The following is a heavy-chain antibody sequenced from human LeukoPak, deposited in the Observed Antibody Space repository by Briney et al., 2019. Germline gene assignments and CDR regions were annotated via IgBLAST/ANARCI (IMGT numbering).Heavy chain of an antibody. D-gene: IGHD3-3*01. CDR1: GFIFSIYA. Sequence: PGRSLSLSCAVSGFIFSIYAMRWVRHAPGKGREWVSAISGSGCRTFYADSVKGRFTISRDNSKNPLYLQMNSLRAEDTAVYYCAKELVPVYYEFWSGGSNWFDPWGQGTLVTVSS. CDR2: ISGSGCRT. J-gene: IGHJ5*02. CDR3: AKELVPVYYEFWSGGSNWFDP. V-gene: IGHV3-23*01.